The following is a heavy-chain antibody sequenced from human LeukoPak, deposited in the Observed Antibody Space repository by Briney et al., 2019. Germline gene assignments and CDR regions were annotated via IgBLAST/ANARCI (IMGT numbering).Heavy chain of an antibody. J-gene: IGHJ5*02. CDR3: ARELWSGYYTRWFDP. CDR1: GGSISSSSYY. V-gene: IGHV4-39*07. Sequence: SETLSLTCTVSGGSISSSSYYWGWIRQPPGKGLEWIGSIYYSGSTYYNPSLKSRVTISVDTSKNQFSLKLSSVTAADTAVYYCARELWSGYYTRWFDPWGQGTLVTVSS. D-gene: IGHD3-3*01. CDR2: IYYSGST.